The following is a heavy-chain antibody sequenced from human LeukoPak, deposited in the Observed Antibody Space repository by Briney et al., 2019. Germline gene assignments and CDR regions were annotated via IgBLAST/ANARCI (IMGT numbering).Heavy chain of an antibody. D-gene: IGHD1-1*01. V-gene: IGHV3-23*01. CDR3: AKDRNWMNDAFDI. CDR1: GFTFSSYG. Sequence: GGTLRLSCAASGFTFSSYGMSWVRQAPGKGLEWVSAISGSGGSTYYADSVKGRFTISRDNSKNTLYLQMNSLRAEDTAVYYCAKDRNWMNDAFDIWGQGTMVTVSS. CDR2: ISGSGGST. J-gene: IGHJ3*02.